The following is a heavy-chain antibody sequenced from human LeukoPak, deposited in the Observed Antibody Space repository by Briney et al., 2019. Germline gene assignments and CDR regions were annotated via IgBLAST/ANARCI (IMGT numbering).Heavy chain of an antibody. Sequence: GGSLRLSCAASGFTFSDYYMSWIRQAPGKGLEWVSCISSSGSTIYYADSAKGRFTISRDNAKNSLYLQMNSLRAEDTAVYYCARDSLGNYFDYWGQGTLVTVSS. D-gene: IGHD7-27*01. J-gene: IGHJ4*02. V-gene: IGHV3-11*01. CDR2: ISSSGSTI. CDR3: ARDSLGNYFDY. CDR1: GFTFSDYY.